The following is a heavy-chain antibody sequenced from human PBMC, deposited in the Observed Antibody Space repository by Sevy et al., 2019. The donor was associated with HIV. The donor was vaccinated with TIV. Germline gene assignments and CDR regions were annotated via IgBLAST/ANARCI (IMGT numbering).Heavy chain of an antibody. J-gene: IGHJ4*02. CDR2: IWYDGSNK. CDR3: ARDLGIAVAPDY. Sequence: GGSLRLSCAASGFTFSNYAMHWVRQAPGKGLEWVAIIWYDGSNKYYADSVKGRFIISRDNSKNTLYLQMNSLRAEDTAVYYCARDLGIAVAPDYWGQGTLVTVS. V-gene: IGHV3-33*01. D-gene: IGHD6-19*01. CDR1: GFTFSNYA.